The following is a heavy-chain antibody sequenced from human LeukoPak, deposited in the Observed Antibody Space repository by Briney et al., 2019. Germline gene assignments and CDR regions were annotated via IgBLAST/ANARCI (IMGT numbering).Heavy chain of an antibody. J-gene: IGHJ6*02. CDR3: ARDHARTQQLAYYYYYYGMDV. CDR2: INPSGGST. Sequence: ASVKVSCKASGYTFTSYYMHWVRQAPGQGLEWMGIINPSGGSTSYAQKFQGRVTITADKSTSTAYMELSSLRSEDTAVYYCARDHARTQQLAYYYYYYGMDVWGQGTTVTVSS. D-gene: IGHD6-13*01. CDR1: GYTFTSYY. V-gene: IGHV1-46*01.